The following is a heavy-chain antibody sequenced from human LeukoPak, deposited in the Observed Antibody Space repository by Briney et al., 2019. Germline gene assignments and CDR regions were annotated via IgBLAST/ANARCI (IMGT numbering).Heavy chain of an antibody. CDR1: GXSISSSNYY. Sequence: PSETLSLTCTVSGXSISSSNYYWGWIRQPPGKGLEWIGSISYSGSTYYNPSLKSRVAISVDTSKNQFSLKLTSVTAADTAVYYCARGRPAAGQCFFDYWGQGTLVPVSS. J-gene: IGHJ4*02. D-gene: IGHD6-13*01. CDR3: ARGRPAAGQCFFDY. V-gene: IGHV4-39*01. CDR2: ISYSGST.